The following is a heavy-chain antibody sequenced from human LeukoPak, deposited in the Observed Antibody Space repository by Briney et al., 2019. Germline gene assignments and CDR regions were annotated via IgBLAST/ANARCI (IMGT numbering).Heavy chain of an antibody. J-gene: IGHJ4*02. D-gene: IGHD3-22*01. CDR3: ARWNYYDSSGYSR. CDR2: IYSGGST. Sequence: PGGSLRLSCAASGFTVSSNYMSWVRQAPGKGLEWVSVIYSGGSTYYADSVKGRFTISRDNAKNSLYLQMNSLRAEDTAVYYCARWNYYDSSGYSRWGQGTLVTVSS. CDR1: GFTVSSNY. V-gene: IGHV3-53*01.